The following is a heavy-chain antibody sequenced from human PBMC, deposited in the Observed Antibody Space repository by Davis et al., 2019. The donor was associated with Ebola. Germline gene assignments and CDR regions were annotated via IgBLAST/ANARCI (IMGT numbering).Heavy chain of an antibody. V-gene: IGHV3-33*08. CDR2: IWYDGSLK. D-gene: IGHD3-10*01. CDR1: GFTFSSYA. J-gene: IGHJ4*02. Sequence: GGSLRLSCAASGFTFSSYAAHWVRQAPGKGLEWVAFIWYDGSLKYYADSVKDRFTISRDNSKNTLYLQMNSLRADDTAVYYCARDSMVDGYYFDYWGQGTLVTVSS. CDR3: ARDSMVDGYYFDY.